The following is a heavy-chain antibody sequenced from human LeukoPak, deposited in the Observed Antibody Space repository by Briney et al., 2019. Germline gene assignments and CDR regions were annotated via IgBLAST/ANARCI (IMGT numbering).Heavy chain of an antibody. CDR2: ISGSGGST. CDR3: AKDSVWFGVKQRFFDY. J-gene: IGHJ4*02. D-gene: IGHD3-10*01. CDR1: GFTFSSYG. V-gene: IGHV3-23*01. Sequence: PGGSLRLSCAASGFTFSSYGMSWVRQAPGKGLEWVSAISGSGGSTYYADSVKGRFTISRDNSKNTLYLQMNSLRAEDTAVYYCAKDSVWFGVKQRFFDYWGQGTLVTVSS.